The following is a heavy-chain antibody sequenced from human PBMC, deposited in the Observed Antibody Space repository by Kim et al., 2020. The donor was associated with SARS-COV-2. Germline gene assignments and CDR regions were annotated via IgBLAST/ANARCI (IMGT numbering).Heavy chain of an antibody. V-gene: IGHV4-39*01. CDR3: ARQGGITMLVVVIQGAFDL. Sequence: SETLSLTCTVSGGSISSSSYYWGWIRQPPGKGLEWIGSIYYSGSTYYNPSLKSRVTISVDTSKNQFSLKLSSVTAADTAVYYCARQGGITMLVVVIQGAFDLWGRGTLVTVSS. D-gene: IGHD3-22*01. CDR2: IYYSGST. CDR1: GGSISSSSYY. J-gene: IGHJ2*01.